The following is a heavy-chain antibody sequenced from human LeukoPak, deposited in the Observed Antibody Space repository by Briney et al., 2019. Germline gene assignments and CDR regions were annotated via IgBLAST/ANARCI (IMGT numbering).Heavy chain of an antibody. V-gene: IGHV3-53*01. Sequence: GGSLRLSCAASGFTVSSDYMSWVRQAPGKGLEWVSVIYSGGSTYYADSVKGRFTISRDNSENTLYLQMNSLRAEDTAVYYCARDEKRSGFDYWGQGTLVTVSS. CDR2: IYSGGST. CDR1: GFTVSSDY. CDR3: ARDEKRSGFDY. D-gene: IGHD3-10*01. J-gene: IGHJ4*02.